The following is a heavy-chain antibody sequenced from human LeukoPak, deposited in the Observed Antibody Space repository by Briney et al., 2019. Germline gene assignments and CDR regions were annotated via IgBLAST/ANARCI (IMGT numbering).Heavy chain of an antibody. D-gene: IGHD6-19*01. Sequence: GGSLRLSRAASGFTFDDYAMHWVRQAPGKGLEWVSGISWNSGSIGYADSVKGRFTISRDNAKNSLYLQMNSLRAEDTALYYCAKDGAGPFDYWGQGTLVTVPS. V-gene: IGHV3-9*01. CDR1: GFTFDDYA. CDR3: AKDGAGPFDY. CDR2: ISWNSGSI. J-gene: IGHJ4*02.